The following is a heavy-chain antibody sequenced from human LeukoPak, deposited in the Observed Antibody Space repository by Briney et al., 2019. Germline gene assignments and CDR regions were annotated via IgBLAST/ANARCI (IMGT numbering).Heavy chain of an antibody. CDR2: ISGSGGST. CDR1: GFTFSSYA. D-gene: IGHD3-10*01. Sequence: PGGSLRPSWAASGFTFSSYAMSWVRQAPGKGLEWVSAISGSGGSTYYADSVKGRFTISRDNSKNTLYLQMNSLRAEDTAVYYCAKDSYYYGYNWFDPWGQGTLVTVSS. V-gene: IGHV3-23*01. J-gene: IGHJ5*02. CDR3: AKDSYYYGYNWFDP.